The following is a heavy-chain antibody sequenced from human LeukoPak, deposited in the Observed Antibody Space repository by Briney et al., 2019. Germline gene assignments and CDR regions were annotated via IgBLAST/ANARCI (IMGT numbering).Heavy chain of an antibody. CDR2: LSGSGITT. J-gene: IGHJ4*01. D-gene: IGHD6-19*01. CDR3: AKGIYSSGWSYFDY. CDR1: GCTFSNSA. Sequence: GGSLRLSCAASGCTFSNSAMSWVRQAPGKGLEWVSTLSGSGITTYYADSVKGRFTISRDNSKNTLYLQMNRLRAEDTAVYYCAKGIYSSGWSYFDYWGHGTLVTVSS. V-gene: IGHV3-23*01.